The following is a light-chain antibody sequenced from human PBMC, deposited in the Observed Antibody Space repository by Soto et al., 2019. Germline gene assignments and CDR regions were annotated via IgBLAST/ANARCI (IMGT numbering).Light chain of an antibody. Sequence: QSALTQPRSVSGSPGQSVTISCTGTSSDVGGYNYVSWYQQHPGKAPKLMIYDVSKRPSGVPDRFSGSKSGNRASLTISGLQAEDEAEDYCCSYAGSYTWVFGGGTKLTVL. CDR2: DVS. CDR3: CSYAGSYTWV. V-gene: IGLV2-11*01. J-gene: IGLJ3*02. CDR1: SSDVGGYNY.